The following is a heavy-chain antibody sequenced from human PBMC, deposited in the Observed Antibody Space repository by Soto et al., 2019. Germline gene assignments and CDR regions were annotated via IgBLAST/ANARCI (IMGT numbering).Heavy chain of an antibody. CDR3: ERAHPLFTIFGVTHQGFDP. D-gene: IGHD3-3*01. CDR1: GDSVSSNSAA. Sequence: SQTLSLTCAISGDSVSSNSAAWNWIRQSPSRGLEWLGRTYYRSKWYNDYAVSVKSRITINPDTSKNQFSLQLNSVTPEDTAVYYCERAHPLFTIFGVTHQGFDPRGQGSLVTVSS. V-gene: IGHV6-1*01. J-gene: IGHJ5*02. CDR2: TYYRSKWYN.